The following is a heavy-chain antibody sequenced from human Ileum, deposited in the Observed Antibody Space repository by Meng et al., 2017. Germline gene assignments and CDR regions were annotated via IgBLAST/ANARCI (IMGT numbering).Heavy chain of an antibody. CDR2: IWYDGSNK. V-gene: IGHV3-33*01. CDR3: ARAGIAWLAGKDAFDI. CDR1: GFTFSSYG. J-gene: IGHJ3*02. D-gene: IGHD2-21*01. Sequence: GGSLRLSCAASGFTFSSYGMHWVRQAPGKGLEWVAVIWYDGSNKYYADSVKGRFTISRDNSKNTLYLQMNSLRAEDTAVYYGARAGIAWLAGKDAFDIWGQGTMVTVSS.